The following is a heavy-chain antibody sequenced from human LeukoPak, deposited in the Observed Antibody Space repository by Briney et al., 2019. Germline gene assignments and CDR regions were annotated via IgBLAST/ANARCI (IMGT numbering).Heavy chain of an antibody. CDR1: GFTFSSYG. D-gene: IGHD1/OR15-1a*01. V-gene: IGHV3-30*03. Sequence: PEGSLRLSCAASGFTFSSYGMHWVRQAPGKGLEWVAVISYDGSNKYYADSVKGRFTISRDNSKNTLYLQMNSLRAEDSAVYYCASRHWDIDYWGQGTLVTVSS. CDR3: ASRHWDIDY. J-gene: IGHJ4*02. CDR2: ISYDGSNK.